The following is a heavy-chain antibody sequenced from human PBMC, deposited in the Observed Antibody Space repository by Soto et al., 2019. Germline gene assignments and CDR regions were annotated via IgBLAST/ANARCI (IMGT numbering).Heavy chain of an antibody. CDR1: GGAISSGDYY. Sequence: QVQLQQSGPGLVKPSQTLSLACTVSGGAISSGDYYWSWIRQHPGKGLEWIGYIYYSGSTYYNPSFRSRVTISVDTTKNQFSLKLSSVTAADTAVYYCARWWSGSRQGFDPWGQGTAVTVSS. J-gene: IGHJ5*02. CDR3: ARWWSGSRQGFDP. V-gene: IGHV4-31*03. CDR2: IYYSGST. D-gene: IGHD3-3*01.